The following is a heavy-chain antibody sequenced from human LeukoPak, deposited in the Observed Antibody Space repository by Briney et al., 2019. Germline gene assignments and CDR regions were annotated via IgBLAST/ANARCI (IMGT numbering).Heavy chain of an antibody. CDR3: AGACTSCYADYYYMDV. CDR1: GFTFSSYS. V-gene: IGHV3-21*01. J-gene: IGHJ6*03. Sequence: PGGSLRLSCAASGFTFSSYSMNWVRQAPGRGLEWVSSISSSSSYIYYADSVKGRFTISRDNAKNSQYLQMNSLRAEDTAVYYCAGACTSCYADYYYMDVWGKGTTVTVSS. D-gene: IGHD2-2*01. CDR2: ISSSSSYI.